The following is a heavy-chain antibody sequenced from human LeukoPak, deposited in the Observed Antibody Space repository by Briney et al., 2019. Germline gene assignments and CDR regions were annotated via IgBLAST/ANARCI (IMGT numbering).Heavy chain of an antibody. CDR2: IYYGGTT. CDR3: ARSTLTTDYNYYGVDV. J-gene: IGHJ6*02. V-gene: IGHV4-59*01. D-gene: IGHD4-17*01. Sequence: PSETLSLTCTVSGDSISSWYWSWIRQPPGKGLEWIGYIYYGGTTNYNPSLKSRVSISLDTSRNQFSLKLSSVTTADTAVYYCARSTLTTDYNYYGVDVWGQGTTVTVSS. CDR1: GDSISSWY.